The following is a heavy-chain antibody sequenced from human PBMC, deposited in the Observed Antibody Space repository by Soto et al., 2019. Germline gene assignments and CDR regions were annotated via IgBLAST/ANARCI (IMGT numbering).Heavy chain of an antibody. Sequence: PSETLSLTCTVSGGSISSGDYYWSWIRQHPGKGLEWIGYIYYSGSTYYNPSLKSRVTISVDTSKKQFSLKLSSVTAADTAVYYCARQADSSSPYFDCWGQGTLVTVSS. D-gene: IGHD6-6*01. CDR3: ARQADSSSPYFDC. V-gene: IGHV4-31*03. CDR2: IYYSGST. J-gene: IGHJ4*02. CDR1: GGSISSGDYY.